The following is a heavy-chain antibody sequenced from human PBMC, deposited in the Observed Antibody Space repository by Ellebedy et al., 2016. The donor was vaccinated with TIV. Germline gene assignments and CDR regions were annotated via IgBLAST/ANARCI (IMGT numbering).Heavy chain of an antibody. CDR2: IVGSGS. CDR1: GFTFSGHV. CDR3: AKGRGGGSDSRAPRYYFDY. Sequence: PRGSLRLSCIGSGFTFSGHVMNWVRQAPGKGLEWVSGIVGSGSQKYADSVKGRFTISRDNSKRTVDLQLNSLKAEDTAIYYCAKGRGGGSDSRAPRYYFDYWGLGTLVTVSS. D-gene: IGHD3-22*01. V-gene: IGHV3-23*01. J-gene: IGHJ4*02.